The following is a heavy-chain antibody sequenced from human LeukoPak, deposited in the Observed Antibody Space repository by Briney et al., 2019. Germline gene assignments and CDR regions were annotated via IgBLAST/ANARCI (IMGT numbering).Heavy chain of an antibody. J-gene: IGHJ4*02. CDR2: ISPDGTSK. D-gene: IGHD6-13*01. CDR3: AKEVWHSSSWYSDY. Sequence: PGGSLRLSCVASKFTFIDSPMHWVRQSPGKGLQWEAGISPDGTSKYYGDSVKGRFTISRDNSKSTLYVQMSSLRAEDTAVYYCAKEVWHSSSWYSDYWGQGTLVTVSS. V-gene: IGHV3-30*07. CDR1: KFTFIDSP.